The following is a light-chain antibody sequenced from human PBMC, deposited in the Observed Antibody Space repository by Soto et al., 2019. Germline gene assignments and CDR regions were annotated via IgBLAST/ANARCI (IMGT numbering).Light chain of an antibody. CDR3: QKYNSYPRK. V-gene: IGKV1-5*03. CDR1: QSISSW. CDR2: NAS. Sequence: DIQMTQSPSTLSASVGDRVTITCRASQSISSWLAWYQQKPGKAPKLLIYNASSLESGVPSRFSGSGSGTEFTLTISSLQPDDFATYYCQKYNSYPRKFGQGNKGDIK. J-gene: IGKJ1*01.